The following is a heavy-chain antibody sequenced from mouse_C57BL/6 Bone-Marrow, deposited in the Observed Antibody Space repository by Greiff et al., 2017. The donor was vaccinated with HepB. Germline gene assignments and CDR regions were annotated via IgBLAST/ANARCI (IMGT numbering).Heavy chain of an antibody. D-gene: IGHD1-1*01. CDR3: ARNYYGSSCYWYFDV. CDR1: GFTFSDYG. Sequence: EVQLVESGGGLVKPGGSLKLSCAASGFTFSDYGMHWVRQAPEKGLEWVAYISSGSSTIYYADTVKGRFTISRDNAKNTLFLQMTSLRSEDTAMYYCARNYYGSSCYWYFDVWGTGTTVTVSS. CDR2: ISSGSSTI. J-gene: IGHJ1*03. V-gene: IGHV5-17*01.